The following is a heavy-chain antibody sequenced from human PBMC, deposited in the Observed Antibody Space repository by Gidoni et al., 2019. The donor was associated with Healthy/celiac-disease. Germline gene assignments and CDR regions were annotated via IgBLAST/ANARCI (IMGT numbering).Heavy chain of an antibody. J-gene: IGHJ6*02. CDR3: ARVLLRGTVTQYYYYGMDV. CDR2: IIPIFGTA. D-gene: IGHD4-17*01. V-gene: IGHV1-69*01. CDR1: GGTFSSYA. Sequence: QVQLVQSGAEVKKPGSSVKVSCKASGGTFSSYAISWVRQAPGQGLEWMGGIIPIFGTANYAQKFQGRVTITADESTSTAYMELSSLRSEDTAVYYCARVLLRGTVTQYYYYGMDVWGQGTTVTVSS.